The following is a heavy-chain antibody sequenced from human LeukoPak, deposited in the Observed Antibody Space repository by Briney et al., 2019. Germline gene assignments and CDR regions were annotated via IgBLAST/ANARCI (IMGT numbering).Heavy chain of an antibody. J-gene: IGHJ4*02. V-gene: IGHV4-31*03. CDR3: ARWGSSYYFDY. Sequence: SETLSLTCTVSGGSISSGGYYWSWIRQHPGKGLEWIGYIYYSGSTYYNPSLKGRVTISVDTSKNQFSLKLSSVTAADTAVYYCARWGSSYYFDYWGQGTLVTVSS. CDR2: IYYSGST. CDR1: GGSISSGGYY. D-gene: IGHD3-16*01.